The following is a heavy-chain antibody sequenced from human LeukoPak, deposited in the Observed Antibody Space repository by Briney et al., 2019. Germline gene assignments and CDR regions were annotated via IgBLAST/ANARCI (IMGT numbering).Heavy chain of an antibody. J-gene: IGHJ4*02. D-gene: IGHD5-24*01. CDR3: ARDLSGMATSPLDY. Sequence: GASVKVSCEASGGTFSSYAISWVRQAPGQGLEWMGGIIPIFGTANYAQKFQGRVTITADESTSTAYMELSSLRSEDTAVYYCARDLSGMATSPLDYWGQGTLVTVSS. V-gene: IGHV1-69*13. CDR1: GGTFSSYA. CDR2: IIPIFGTA.